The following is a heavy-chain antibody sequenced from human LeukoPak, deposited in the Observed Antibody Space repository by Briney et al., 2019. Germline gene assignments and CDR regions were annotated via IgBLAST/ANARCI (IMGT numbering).Heavy chain of an antibody. CDR1: GYTFTSYG. V-gene: IGHV1-18*01. J-gene: IGHJ4*02. Sequence: ASVKVSCKASGYTFTSYGISWVRQAPGQGLEWMGWISAYNGNTNYAQKLQGRVTMTTDTSTSTAYMELRSLRSEDTAVYYCARGGYYYDSSGPTEADYWGQGTLVTVSS. D-gene: IGHD3-22*01. CDR3: ARGGYYYDSSGPTEADY. CDR2: ISAYNGNT.